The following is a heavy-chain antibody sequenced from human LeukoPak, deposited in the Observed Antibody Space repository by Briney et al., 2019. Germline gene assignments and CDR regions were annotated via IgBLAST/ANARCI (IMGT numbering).Heavy chain of an antibody. CDR2: TYYRSQWHN. CDR1: GDSVSTNSAA. V-gene: IGHV6-1*01. D-gene: IGHD1-26*01. J-gene: IGHJ6*03. CDR3: ARGVGATQYYFYYMDF. Sequence: SQTLSLTCDISGDSVSTNSAAWTWIRQSPSRGLEWLGRTYYRSQWHNDYAFSVRGRITINPDTSKNQFSPQLRSVTPEDTAVYYCARGVGATQYYFYYMDFWGKGTTVTVSS.